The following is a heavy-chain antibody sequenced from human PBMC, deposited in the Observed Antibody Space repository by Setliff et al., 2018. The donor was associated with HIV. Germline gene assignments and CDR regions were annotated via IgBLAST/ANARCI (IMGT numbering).Heavy chain of an antibody. CDR1: GYTFNSYG. D-gene: IGHD3-22*01. CDR3: ARVIVDFDSSGFYYFDS. Sequence: SVKVSCKTSGYTFNSYGISWVRQAPGQGLEWVGLNIAFNGKTHSAPKFQGRVIMTTDTSTSTAHMELRSLRSDDTAIYYCARVIVDFDSSGFYYFDSWGQGTLVTVSS. CDR2: NIAFNGKT. V-gene: IGHV1-18*01. J-gene: IGHJ4*02.